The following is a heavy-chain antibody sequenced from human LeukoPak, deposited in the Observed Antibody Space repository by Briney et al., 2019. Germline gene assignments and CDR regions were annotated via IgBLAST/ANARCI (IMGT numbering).Heavy chain of an antibody. D-gene: IGHD3-10*01. CDR3: AREGLNMVRGVIPKEAWGWFDP. J-gene: IGHJ5*02. CDR1: RFAFSSYA. Sequence: GGSLRLSCAASRFAFSSYAMTWVRQAPGKGLEWVSTISGSSGNTYYADSVKGRFTISRDNSKNTLYLQINSLRAEDTAVYYCAREGLNMVRGVIPKEAWGWFDPWGQGTLVTVFS. V-gene: IGHV3-23*01. CDR2: ISGSSGNT.